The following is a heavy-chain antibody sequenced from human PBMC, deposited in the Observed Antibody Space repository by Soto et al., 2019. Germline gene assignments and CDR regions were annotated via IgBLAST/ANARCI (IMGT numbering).Heavy chain of an antibody. Sequence: GGSLRLSCAASGFTFSSYSMNWVRQAPGKGLERVSSISSSSSYIYYADSVKGRFTISRDNAKNSLYLQMNSLRAEDTAVYYCARDFKVGSVVPRQAEYFQHWGQGTLVTVSS. D-gene: IGHD2-15*01. J-gene: IGHJ1*01. V-gene: IGHV3-21*01. CDR1: GFTFSSYS. CDR2: ISSSSSYI. CDR3: ARDFKVGSVVPRQAEYFQH.